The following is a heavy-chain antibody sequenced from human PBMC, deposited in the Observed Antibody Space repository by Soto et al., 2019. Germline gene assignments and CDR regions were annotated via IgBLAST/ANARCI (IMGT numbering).Heavy chain of an antibody. CDR1: GFTFSSYA. CDR3: AKHARSKEDYYDSSGYYYFDY. J-gene: IGHJ4*02. Sequence: GGSLRLSCAASGFTFSSYAMSWVRQAPGKGLEWVSAISGSGGSTYYADSVKGRFTISRDNSKNTLYLQMNSLRAEDTAVYYCAKHARSKEDYYDSSGYYYFDYWGQGTLVTVSS. CDR2: ISGSGGST. V-gene: IGHV3-23*01. D-gene: IGHD3-22*01.